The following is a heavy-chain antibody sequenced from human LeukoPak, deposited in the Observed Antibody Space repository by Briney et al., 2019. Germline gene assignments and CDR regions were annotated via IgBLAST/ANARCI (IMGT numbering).Heavy chain of an antibody. V-gene: IGHV3-66*02. Sequence: PGGSLRLSCAVSGFTVSSNYMSWVRQAPGKGLEWVSVIYTGGTTYYADSVKGRFTISRDNSKNTLYLQMSSLRPEDTAVYYCARDFGVIRRSWGQGTLVSVSS. CDR3: ARDFGVIRRS. D-gene: IGHD3-3*01. J-gene: IGHJ5*02. CDR1: GFTVSSNY. CDR2: IYTGGTT.